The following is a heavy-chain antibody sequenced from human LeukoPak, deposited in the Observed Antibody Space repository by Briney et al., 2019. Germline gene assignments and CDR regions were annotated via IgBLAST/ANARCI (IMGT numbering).Heavy chain of an antibody. D-gene: IGHD5-18*01. CDR1: GGSISSYY. CDR3: ARGPVDTAMVRNYYYYMDV. CDR2: IYYSGST. V-gene: IGHV4-59*01. J-gene: IGHJ6*03. Sequence: SETLSLTCTVSGGSISSYYWSWIRQPPGKGLEWIGYIYYSGSTNYNPSLKSRVTISVDTSKNQFPLKLSSVTAADTAVYYCARGPVDTAMVRNYYYYMDVWGKGTTVTVSS.